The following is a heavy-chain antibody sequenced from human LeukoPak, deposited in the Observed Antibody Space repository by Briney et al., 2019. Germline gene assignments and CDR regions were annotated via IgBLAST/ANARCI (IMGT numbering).Heavy chain of an antibody. D-gene: IGHD5-24*01. J-gene: IGHJ4*02. CDR3: VRVIVDDYNSRPSDY. CDR2: ISSGSSTI. Sequence: GGSLRLSCAASGFTFSSYDMNWVRRAPGKGLEWVSYISSGSSTIYYADSVRGRFTISRDNAKNSLYLQVNSLRAEDTAVYYCVRVIVDDYNSRPSDYWGQGTLVTVSS. V-gene: IGHV3-48*01. CDR1: GFTFSSYD.